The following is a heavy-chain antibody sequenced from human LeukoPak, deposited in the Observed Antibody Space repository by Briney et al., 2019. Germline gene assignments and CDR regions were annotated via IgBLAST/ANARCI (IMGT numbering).Heavy chain of an antibody. D-gene: IGHD6-19*01. V-gene: IGHV3-20*04. J-gene: IGHJ4*02. CDR1: GFTFDDYG. CDR3: ARARYSSGPFDY. CDR2: INWNGGRT. Sequence: GGSLRLSCAVSGFTFDDYGMSWVRQTPGKGLEWVAGINWNGGRTVYADSVKGRFTISRDNANNSLYLQMNSLRAEDTALYYCARARYSSGPFDYWGQGTLVTVSS.